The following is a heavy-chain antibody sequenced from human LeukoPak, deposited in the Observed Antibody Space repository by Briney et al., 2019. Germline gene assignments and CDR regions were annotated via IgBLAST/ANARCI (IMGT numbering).Heavy chain of an antibody. D-gene: IGHD3-16*01. J-gene: IGHJ4*02. CDR3: ARASWVSSTDAVR. CDR2: IRGNGET. CDR1: GLSFSSFA. V-gene: IGHV3-23*01. Sequence: GGSLRLSCAASGLSFSSFAMSWVRQGPARGLEWVLSIRGNGETFYEDSVKGRFTLSSDSSRNTVYFQLNNLRVEDTAIYYCARASWVSSTDAVRWGQGTLVTVSS.